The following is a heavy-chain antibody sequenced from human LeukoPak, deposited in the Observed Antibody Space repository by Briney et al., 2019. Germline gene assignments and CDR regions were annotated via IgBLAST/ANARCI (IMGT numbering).Heavy chain of an antibody. Sequence: PGGSLRLSCAASGFTFSSYEMNWVRQAPGKGLEWVSSISSSSSYIYYADSVKGRFTISRDNAKNSLYLQMNSLRAEDTAVYYCAREGSLKKYYYDSSGYYFDYWGQGTLVTVSS. J-gene: IGHJ4*02. CDR1: GFTFSSYE. V-gene: IGHV3-21*01. CDR2: ISSSSSYI. CDR3: AREGSLKKYYYDSSGYYFDY. D-gene: IGHD3-22*01.